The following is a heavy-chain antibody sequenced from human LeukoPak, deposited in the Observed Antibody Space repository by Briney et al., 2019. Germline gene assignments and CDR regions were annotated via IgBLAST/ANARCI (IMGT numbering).Heavy chain of an antibody. J-gene: IGHJ3*02. D-gene: IGHD3-22*01. Sequence: RPSETLSLTCTVSGGSISSYYWSWLRQPAGKGLEWIGRTYTSRSTNYNPSLKSRVTMSVDTSKNQFSLKLSSVTAADTAVYYCARDSSGYYYGWDSGAFDIWGQGTMVTVSS. V-gene: IGHV4-4*07. CDR1: GGSISSYY. CDR3: ARDSSGYYYGWDSGAFDI. CDR2: TYTSRST.